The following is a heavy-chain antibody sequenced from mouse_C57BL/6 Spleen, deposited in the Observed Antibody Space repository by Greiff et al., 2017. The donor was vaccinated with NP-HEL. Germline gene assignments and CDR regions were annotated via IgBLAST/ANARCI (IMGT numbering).Heavy chain of an antibody. V-gene: IGHV1-61*01. CDR2: IYPSDSET. Sequence: QVQLQQPGAELVRPGSSVKLSCKASGYTFTSYWMDWVKQRPGQGLEWIGNIYPSDSETHYNQKFKDKATLTVDKSSSTAYMQLSSLTSEDSAVYDCAREGKASMDYWGQGTSVTVSS. D-gene: IGHD2-1*01. CDR3: AREGKASMDY. J-gene: IGHJ4*01. CDR1: GYTFTSYW.